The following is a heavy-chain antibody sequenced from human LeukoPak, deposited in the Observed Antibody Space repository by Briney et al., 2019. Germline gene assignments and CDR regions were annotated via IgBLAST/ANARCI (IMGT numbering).Heavy chain of an antibody. CDR2: ISGSGGST. V-gene: IGHV3-23*01. CDR1: GFTFGDYA. Sequence: GSLRLSCTASGFTFGDYAMSWVRQAPGKGLEWVSAISGSGGSTYYADSVKGRFTISRDNSKNTLYLQMNSLRAEDTAVYYCAKDQVHGYSSGWSENDYWGQGTLVTVSS. J-gene: IGHJ4*02. CDR3: AKDQVHGYSSGWSENDY. D-gene: IGHD6-19*01.